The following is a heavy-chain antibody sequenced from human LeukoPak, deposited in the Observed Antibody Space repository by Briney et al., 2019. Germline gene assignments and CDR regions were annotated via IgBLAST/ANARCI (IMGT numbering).Heavy chain of an antibody. V-gene: IGHV3-30*04. Sequence: GGSLRLSCAASGFTFSSYAMHWVRQAPGKGLEWVAVISYDGSNKYYADSVKGRFTISRDNSKNTLYLQMNSLRAEDTAVYYCARVGGIQLWFDYWGQGTLVTVSS. CDR3: ARVGGIQLWFDY. D-gene: IGHD5-18*01. J-gene: IGHJ4*02. CDR1: GFTFSSYA. CDR2: ISYDGSNK.